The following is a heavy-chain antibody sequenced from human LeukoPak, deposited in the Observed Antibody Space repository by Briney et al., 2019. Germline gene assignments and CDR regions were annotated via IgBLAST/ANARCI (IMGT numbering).Heavy chain of an antibody. CDR2: IWYDGSQK. CDR3: ARDARDMVVVVTYYFDY. Sequence: GGSLRLSCAASGFSFSSHGMNWVRQAPGKGLEWVAVIWYDGSQKYYVDSVKGRFTISRDNSMNTLYLQMNSLRVEDTAEYYCARDARDMVVVVTYYFDYWGQGTLVTVSS. V-gene: IGHV3-33*01. J-gene: IGHJ4*02. D-gene: IGHD3-22*01. CDR1: GFSFSSHG.